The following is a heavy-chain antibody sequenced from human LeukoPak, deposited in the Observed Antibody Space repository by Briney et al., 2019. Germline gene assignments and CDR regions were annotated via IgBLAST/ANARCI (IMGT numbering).Heavy chain of an antibody. J-gene: IGHJ4*02. CDR3: ARHYCSGGSCYLEY. D-gene: IGHD2-15*01. Sequence: TSETLSLTCSVSGGPISRSSYYWGWIRQPPGKGLEWIGSIYYSGSTSYNSSLKSRVTISVDTSKNQFSLKLSSVTAADTAAYYCARHYCSGGSCYLEYWGQGTLVTVSS. V-gene: IGHV4-39*01. CDR1: GGPISRSSYY. CDR2: IYYSGST.